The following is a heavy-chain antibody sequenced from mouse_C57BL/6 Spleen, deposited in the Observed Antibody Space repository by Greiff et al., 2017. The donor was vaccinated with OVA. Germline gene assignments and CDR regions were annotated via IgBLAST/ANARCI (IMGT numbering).Heavy chain of an antibody. CDR3: ARYDGGGDYAMDY. J-gene: IGHJ4*01. CDR1: GYTFTSYW. Sequence: QVQLQQPGAELVKPGASVKLSCKASGYTFTSYWMQWVKQRPGPGLEWIGEIDPSDSYTNYNQKFTGKATLTVGTSSSTAYMQLSSLSSEDSAVYYCARYDGGGDYAMDYWGQGTSVTVSS. V-gene: IGHV1-50*01. D-gene: IGHD2-3*01. CDR2: IDPSDSYT.